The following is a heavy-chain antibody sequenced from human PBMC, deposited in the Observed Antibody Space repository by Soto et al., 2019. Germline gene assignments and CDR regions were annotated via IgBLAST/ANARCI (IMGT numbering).Heavy chain of an antibody. CDR2: IYYRKST. CDR3: ARRIVATETFDY. V-gene: IGHV4-31*03. Sequence: SETLSLTCTVSGGSINSAGYYWSWMPQHPGQGLEWIGYIYYRKSTFYNPTLKLRGTISIDTSKNQFPLTVTSVTAADTAVYYCARRIVATETFDYWGQGTLVTVSS. D-gene: IGHD5-12*01. CDR1: GGSINSAGYY. J-gene: IGHJ4*02.